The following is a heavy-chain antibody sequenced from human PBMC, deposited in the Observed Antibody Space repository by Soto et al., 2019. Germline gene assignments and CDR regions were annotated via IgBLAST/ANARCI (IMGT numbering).Heavy chain of an antibody. CDR1: GFTFSSYR. J-gene: IGHJ3*02. D-gene: IGHD5-12*01. CDR3: AGPRYSGDDPAALEI. CDR2: IWYDGSHK. V-gene: IGHV3-33*03. Sequence: QVQLVESGGAVVQPGTSLRLSCTASGFTFSSYRMHWVRQAPGKGLEWVAIIWYDGSHKFYVDSVKGRFAVSRDNSKNTVYLQMNSLTGEDTAVYYCAGPRYSGDDPAALEIWGRGTLVTISS.